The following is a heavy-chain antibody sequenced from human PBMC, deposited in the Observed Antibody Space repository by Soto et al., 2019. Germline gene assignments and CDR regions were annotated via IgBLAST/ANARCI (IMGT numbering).Heavy chain of an antibody. Sequence: GGSLRLSCAASGFTVSSNYMSWVRQAPGKGLEWVSVIYSGGSTYYADSVKGRFTISRDNSKNTLYLQMNSLRAEDTAVYYCARDLRGYSYGRGYWGQGTLVTVSS. J-gene: IGHJ4*02. V-gene: IGHV3-53*01. CDR2: IYSGGST. CDR1: GFTVSSNY. D-gene: IGHD5-18*01. CDR3: ARDLRGYSYGRGY.